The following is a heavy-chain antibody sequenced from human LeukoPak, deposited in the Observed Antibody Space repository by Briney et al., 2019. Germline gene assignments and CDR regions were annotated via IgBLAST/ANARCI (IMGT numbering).Heavy chain of an antibody. J-gene: IGHJ5*02. V-gene: IGHV4-61*08. Sequence: TSQTLSLTCTVSGGSISSGDYYWSWIRQPPGKGLEWIGYIYYSGSTNYNPSLKSRVTISVDTSKNQFSLKLSSVTAADTAVYYCARVLYDFWSGYFWFDPWGQGTLVTVSS. CDR3: ARVLYDFWSGYFWFDP. D-gene: IGHD3-3*01. CDR2: IYYSGST. CDR1: GGSISSGDYY.